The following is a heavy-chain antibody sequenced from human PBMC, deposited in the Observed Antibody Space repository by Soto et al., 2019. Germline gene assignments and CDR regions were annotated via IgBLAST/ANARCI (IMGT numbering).Heavy chain of an antibody. V-gene: IGHV1-46*01. J-gene: IGHJ4*02. D-gene: IGHD5-18*01. CDR3: ARDGIQLWPRYYFDF. CDR2: INPTSGST. CDR1: GFSFTNYS. Sequence: HVQLVQSEAEVKKPGASVQILCKASGFSFTNYSMHWVRQVPGQGPEWMGKINPTSGSTSYAQKFKDKVIMTRDMSTNTLYIQLSSLTSEDTAVYYCARDGIQLWPRYYFDFWGQGTLVIVSS.